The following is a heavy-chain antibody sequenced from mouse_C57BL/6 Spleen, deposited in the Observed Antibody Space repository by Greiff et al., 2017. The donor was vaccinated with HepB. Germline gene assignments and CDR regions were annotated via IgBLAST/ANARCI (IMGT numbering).Heavy chain of an antibody. V-gene: IGHV1-39*01. Sequence: EVKLMESGPELVQPGASVKISCKASGYSFTDYNMNWVKQSNGKSLEWIGVINPNYGTTSYNQKFKGKATLTVDQSSSTAYMQLNSLTSEDSAVYYCARSGGGLRAWFAYWGQGTLVTVAA. D-gene: IGHD2-4*01. CDR1: GYSFTDYN. CDR3: ARSGGGLRAWFAY. J-gene: IGHJ3*01. CDR2: INPNYGTT.